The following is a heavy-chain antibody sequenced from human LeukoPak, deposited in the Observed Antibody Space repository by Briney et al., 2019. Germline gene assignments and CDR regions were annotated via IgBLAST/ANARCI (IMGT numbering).Heavy chain of an antibody. CDR1: GFTFSSYW. CDR3: ARGGDYKYDY. V-gene: IGHV3-74*01. Sequence: GTLTFSCAASGFTFSSYWRHWVAHTPGKGWVWVSSINGAERSITYADSVKGRVTITSDNAKNTLYLQMNNLGAEDTAVYYCARGGDYKYDYWGQGTLVTVSS. D-gene: IGHD4-17*01. J-gene: IGHJ4*02. CDR2: INGAERSI.